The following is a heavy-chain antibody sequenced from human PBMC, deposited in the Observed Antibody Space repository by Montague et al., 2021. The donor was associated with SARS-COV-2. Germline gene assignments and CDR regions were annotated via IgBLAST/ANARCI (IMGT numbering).Heavy chain of an antibody. Sequence: SETRSLTCNVSGGSISSYYWSWIRQPPGRGLQWIGYVYYTGTTNYNPSLKSRVTISVDKSKNQFPLTLNSVTAADTAVYYCARDFSDGYTPYFDFWGQGTLVTVSS. D-gene: IGHD5-18*01. J-gene: IGHJ4*02. CDR2: VYYTGTT. CDR1: GGSISSYY. V-gene: IGHV4-59*01. CDR3: ARDFSDGYTPYFDF.